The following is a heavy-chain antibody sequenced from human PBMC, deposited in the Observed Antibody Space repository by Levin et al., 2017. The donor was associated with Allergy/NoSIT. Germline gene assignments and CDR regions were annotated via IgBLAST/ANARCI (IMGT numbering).Heavy chain of an antibody. CDR1: GGSIRGPHYY. J-gene: IGHJ5*01. V-gene: IGHV4-31*03. CDR3: ATGGAVATPWFDS. Sequence: SQTLSLPCNVSGGSIRGPHYYWNWIRQHPGKGLEWIGHIYQSGSTSYNPSLKSRITISVDTSKNQFSLTLNSVTAADTAVYYCATGGAVATPWFDSWGQGTLVFVSS. D-gene: IGHD2-2*01. CDR2: IYQSGST.